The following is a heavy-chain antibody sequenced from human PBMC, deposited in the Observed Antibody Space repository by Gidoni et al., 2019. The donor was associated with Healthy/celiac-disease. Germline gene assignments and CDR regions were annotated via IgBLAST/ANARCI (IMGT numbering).Heavy chain of an antibody. Sequence: EVQLLESGGGLVQPGGYLRISCAASGFTFSSYALSWVRQAPGKGLEWVSAISGSGGSTYYADSVKCRFTISRDNSKNTLYLQMNSLRAEDTAVYYCAKDGSASGPNWNYDYFDYWGQGTLVTVSS. J-gene: IGHJ4*02. CDR2: ISGSGGST. D-gene: IGHD1-7*01. CDR3: AKDGSASGPNWNYDYFDY. CDR1: GFTFSSYA. V-gene: IGHV3-23*01.